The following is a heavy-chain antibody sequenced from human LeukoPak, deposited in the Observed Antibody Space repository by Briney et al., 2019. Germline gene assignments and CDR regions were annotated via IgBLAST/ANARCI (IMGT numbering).Heavy chain of an antibody. Sequence: GGSLRLSCAASGFTFSSYWMHWVRQAPGKGLVWVSRINSDGSSTSYADSVKGRFTISRDNAKNTPYLQMNSLRAEDTAVYYCAKGVYGDPYGMDVWGQGTTVTVSS. D-gene: IGHD4-17*01. CDR3: AKGVYGDPYGMDV. V-gene: IGHV3-74*01. CDR1: GFTFSSYW. CDR2: INSDGSST. J-gene: IGHJ6*02.